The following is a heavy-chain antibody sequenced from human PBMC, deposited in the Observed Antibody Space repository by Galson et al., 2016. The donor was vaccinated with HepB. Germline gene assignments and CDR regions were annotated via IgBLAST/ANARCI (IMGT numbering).Heavy chain of an antibody. Sequence: QSGAEVKKPGESLKISCEFSGNYFARYWIGWVRQMPGKGLEWMGIIYPGDSDTRYSPSFRGKVTLTVDESISTAYLQWSSLRSSDTAIYYCVRVHFVWLVDYFYGVDVWGQGTTVTVSS. CDR2: IYPGDSDT. V-gene: IGHV5-51*01. D-gene: IGHD3-9*01. J-gene: IGHJ6*02. CDR3: VRVHFVWLVDYFYGVDV. CDR1: GNYFARYW.